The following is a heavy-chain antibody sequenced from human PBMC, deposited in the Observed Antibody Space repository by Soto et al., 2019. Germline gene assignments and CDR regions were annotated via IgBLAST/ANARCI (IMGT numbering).Heavy chain of an antibody. J-gene: IGHJ6*02. V-gene: IGHV2-26*01. D-gene: IGHD3-9*01. Sequence: GSGPTLVNPTETLTLTCTVSGFSLSNARMGVSWIRQPPGKALEWLAHIFSNDEKSYSTSLKSRLTISKDTSKSQVVLTMTNMKPVYTAIYYCARLPPYYDTYGYYYYYYGMDVWGQGTTVTVSS. CDR2: IFSNDEK. CDR1: GFSLSNARMG. CDR3: ARLPPYYDTYGYYYYYYGMDV.